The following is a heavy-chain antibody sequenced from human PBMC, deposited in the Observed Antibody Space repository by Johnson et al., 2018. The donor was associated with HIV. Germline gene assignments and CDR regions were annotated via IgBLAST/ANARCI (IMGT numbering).Heavy chain of an antibody. CDR1: GFTFSDYY. D-gene: IGHD3-10*01. Sequence: QVQLVESGGGLVQPGGSLRLSCAASGFTFSDYYMSWIRQAPGKGLEWVSYISSSGSTIYYADSVKGRFTISRDNAKNSLYLQMNSLRAEATAVYYCASPKTPTRGVRGAFDIWGQGTMVTVSS. V-gene: IGHV3-11*04. CDR3: ASPKTPTRGVRGAFDI. CDR2: ISSSGSTI. J-gene: IGHJ3*02.